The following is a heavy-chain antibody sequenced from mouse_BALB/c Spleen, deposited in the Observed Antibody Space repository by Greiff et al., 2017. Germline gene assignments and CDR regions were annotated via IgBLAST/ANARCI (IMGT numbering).Heavy chain of an antibody. Sequence: QVQLQQPGAELVKPGASVKLSCKASGYTFTSYSMYWVKQRPGQGLEWIGEIDPSDSYTNYNQKFKGKATLTVDKSTSTAYMQLSSLTSEDSAVYYCARRASTTGTMDYWGQGTSVTVSS. D-gene: IGHD1-1*01. V-gene: IGHV1-69*02. CDR3: ARRASTTGTMDY. CDR2: IDPSDSYT. CDR1: GYTFTSYS. J-gene: IGHJ4*01.